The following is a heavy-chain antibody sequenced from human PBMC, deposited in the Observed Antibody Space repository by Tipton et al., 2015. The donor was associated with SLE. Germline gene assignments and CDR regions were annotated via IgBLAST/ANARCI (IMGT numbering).Heavy chain of an antibody. CDR2: IYYSGST. J-gene: IGHJ5*02. CDR3: ARGELIEGFDP. Sequence: TLSLTCTVSGASISSYYWGRIRQPPGKGLEWTGTIYYSGSTFCNPSLRSRVTISMDTSKSQFSLTLKSVTAADTAVYFCARGELIEGFDPWGQGTLVTVAA. D-gene: IGHD3-22*01. V-gene: IGHV4-39*07. CDR1: GASISSYY.